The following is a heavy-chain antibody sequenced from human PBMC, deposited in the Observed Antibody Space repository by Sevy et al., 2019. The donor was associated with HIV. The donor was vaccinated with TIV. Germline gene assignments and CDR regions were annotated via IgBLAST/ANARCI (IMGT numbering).Heavy chain of an antibody. D-gene: IGHD3-16*02. CDR2: IYYSGST. Sequence: SETLSLTCTVSGGSISSGGYYWSWIRQHPGKGLEWIGYIYYSGSTYYNPSLKSRVTISVDTSKNQFSLKLSSVTAADTAVYYCARVGEGYDYVWGSYRRYYFDYWGQGTLVTVSS. J-gene: IGHJ4*02. V-gene: IGHV4-31*03. CDR1: GGSISSGGYY. CDR3: ARVGEGYDYVWGSYRRYYFDY.